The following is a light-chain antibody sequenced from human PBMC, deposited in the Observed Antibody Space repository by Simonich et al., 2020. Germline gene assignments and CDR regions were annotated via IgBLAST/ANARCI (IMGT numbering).Light chain of an antibody. V-gene: IGLV4-69*01. J-gene: IGLJ3*02. CDR3: QTWGTGIV. CDR2: LNSDGSH. Sequence: QLVLTHSPSASASLGASVKLTCTLSSGHSSSAIAWHQQQPGKGPRYLMKLNSDGSHSKGDGIPDRFAGASSGAERYLTISSLQSEDEADYYCQTWGTGIVFGGGTKLTVL. CDR1: SGHSSSA.